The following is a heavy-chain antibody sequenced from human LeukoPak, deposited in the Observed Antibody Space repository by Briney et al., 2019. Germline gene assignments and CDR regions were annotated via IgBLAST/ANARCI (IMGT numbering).Heavy chain of an antibody. CDR1: GFTFSSYS. D-gene: IGHD1-26*01. J-gene: IGHJ4*02. Sequence: GGSLRLSCAASGFTFSSYSLNWVRQAPGKGLEWVSSISSSSSYIYYADSVKGRFTTSRDNAKNSLYLQMNSLRAEDTAVYYCATDRNSGKYYDYWGQGTLVTVSS. CDR2: ISSSSSYI. CDR3: ATDRNSGKYYDY. V-gene: IGHV3-21*01.